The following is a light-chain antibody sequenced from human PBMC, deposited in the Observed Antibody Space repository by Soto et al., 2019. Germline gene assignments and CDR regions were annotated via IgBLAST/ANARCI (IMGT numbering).Light chain of an antibody. CDR3: SSYGGSDTFVV. CDR2: EVN. V-gene: IGLV2-8*01. J-gene: IGLJ2*01. Sequence: QSVLTQPPSASGSPGQSVTISCTGSSSDVGAYNYVSWYQQYAGKAPKLMIYEVNKRTSGVPDRFSGSSSGNSASLTVSWLQAEDEADDYCSSYGGSDTFVVFGGGTKLTVL. CDR1: SSDVGAYNY.